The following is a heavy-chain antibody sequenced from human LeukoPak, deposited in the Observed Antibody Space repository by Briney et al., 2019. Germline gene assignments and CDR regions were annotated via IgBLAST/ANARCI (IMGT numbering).Heavy chain of an antibody. CDR3: ARYGVVIASTFYYMDV. V-gene: IGHV4-59*02. Sequence: SETLSLTCTVSGDSVSNYYWSWIRQSPGKDLQWIAFMHPGGTTKYSPSLMSRVAMSVDTSNNQFSLTLTSLTAADTAVYYCARYGVVIASTFYYMDVWGKGTAGTVSS. CDR2: MHPGGTT. D-gene: IGHD2-15*01. CDR1: GDSVSNYY. J-gene: IGHJ6*03.